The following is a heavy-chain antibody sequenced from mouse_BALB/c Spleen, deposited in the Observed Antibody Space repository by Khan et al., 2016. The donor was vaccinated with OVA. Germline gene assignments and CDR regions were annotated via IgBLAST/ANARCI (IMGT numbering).Heavy chain of an antibody. Sequence: QVQLKESGPGLVQPSQNLSITCTVSGFSLTDFGVHWVRQSPGKTLEWLGVIWSGGNTDYNAAFISRLRLTKDNSKSQIFFKMNNLQDDATAIYSCGRNGVFRYYGYGGMDYWGQGTSVTVSS. CDR3: GRNGVFRYYGYGGMDY. V-gene: IGHV2-4-1*01. D-gene: IGHD1-2*01. J-gene: IGHJ4*01. CDR2: IWSGGNT. CDR1: GFSLTDFG.